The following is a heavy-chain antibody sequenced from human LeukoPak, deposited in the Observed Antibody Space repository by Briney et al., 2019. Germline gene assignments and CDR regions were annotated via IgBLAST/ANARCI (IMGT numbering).Heavy chain of an antibody. CDR3: ARMTELHFDY. V-gene: IGHV1-3*01. CDR1: GYTFTTYA. D-gene: IGHD5-24*01. Sequence: ASVKVSCKASGYTFTTYALHWVRQAPGQRLEWMGWINAVNGNTKYSQNFQGRVSITRDTSASTAYMELSSLRSEDTAVYYCARMTELHFDYWGQGTLVTVPS. CDR2: INAVNGNT. J-gene: IGHJ4*02.